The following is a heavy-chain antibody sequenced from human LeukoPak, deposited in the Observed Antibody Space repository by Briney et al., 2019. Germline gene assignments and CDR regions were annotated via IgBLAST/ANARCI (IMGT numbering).Heavy chain of an antibody. D-gene: IGHD4-17*01. V-gene: IGHV3-23*01. Sequence: GGSLRLSCAASGLTFSSYAMSWVRQAPGKGLEWVSGISGSGGSTYYADFVKGRFTISRDNSKNTLYLQMNSLRAEDTAVYYCAIPHYGDSSYSAVGYWGQGTLVTVSS. CDR1: GLTFSSYA. J-gene: IGHJ4*02. CDR3: AIPHYGDSSYSAVGY. CDR2: ISGSGGST.